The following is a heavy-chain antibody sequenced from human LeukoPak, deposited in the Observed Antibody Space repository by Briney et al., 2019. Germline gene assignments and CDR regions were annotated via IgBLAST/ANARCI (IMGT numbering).Heavy chain of an antibody. V-gene: IGHV3-33*06. D-gene: IGHD5-18*01. J-gene: IGHJ4*02. CDR1: GFTFSSYG. Sequence: PGGSLRLSCAASGFTFSSYGMHWVRQAPGKGLEWVAVIWYDGSNKYYADSVKGRFTISRDNSKNTLYLQMNSLRAEDTAVYYCAKDPQGSYGPFDYWGQGTLVTVSS. CDR2: IWYDGSNK. CDR3: AKDPQGSYGPFDY.